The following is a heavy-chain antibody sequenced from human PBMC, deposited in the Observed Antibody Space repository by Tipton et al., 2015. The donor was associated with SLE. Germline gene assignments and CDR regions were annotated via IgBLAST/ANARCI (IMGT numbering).Heavy chain of an antibody. Sequence: TLSLTCTVSGGSISSGGYYLSWIRQPAGKGLEWIGRIFTSGTTNYKPYLKSRLTISVDTSQNQFSLKLTSVTAADTAVYYCARETDWYFDLWGCGTLVTVSS. J-gene: IGHJ2*01. V-gene: IGHV4-61*02. CDR3: ARETDWYFDL. CDR1: GGSISSGGYY. CDR2: IFTSGTT.